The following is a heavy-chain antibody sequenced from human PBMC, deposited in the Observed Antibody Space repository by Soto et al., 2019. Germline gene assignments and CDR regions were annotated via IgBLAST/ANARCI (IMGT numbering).Heavy chain of an antibody. V-gene: IGHV1-46*01. Sequence: ASVQVSCKASGYTFTSYYVHGVRQAPGEGLEWMAIINPSGGSTSYAQKFQDRVTTTRDTSTSTVYMELSSLRSEDTAVYYCARGRLTMTAVVTEAFDIWGQGTMVTVSS. CDR3: ARGRLTMTAVVTEAFDI. CDR2: INPSGGST. J-gene: IGHJ3*02. D-gene: IGHD3-22*01. CDR1: GYTFTSYY.